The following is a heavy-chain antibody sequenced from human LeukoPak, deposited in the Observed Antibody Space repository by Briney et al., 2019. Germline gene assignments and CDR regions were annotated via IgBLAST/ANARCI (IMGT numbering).Heavy chain of an antibody. CDR1: GGTYSSYA. D-gene: IGHD3-22*01. CDR3: ATDLLPRRYYDSNGYHDY. V-gene: IGHV1-18*01. Sequence: GASVKVSCKASGGTYSSYAISWVRQAPGQALEWMGWISAYNGNTKYAQKLQGRVTMTTDTSTSTAYMELRSLRSDDTAVYDCATDLLPRRYYDSNGYHDYWGQGTLVTVSS. CDR2: ISAYNGNT. J-gene: IGHJ4*02.